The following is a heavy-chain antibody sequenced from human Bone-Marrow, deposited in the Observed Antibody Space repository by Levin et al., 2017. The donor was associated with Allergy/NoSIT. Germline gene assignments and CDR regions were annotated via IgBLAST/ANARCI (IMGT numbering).Heavy chain of an antibody. Sequence: GESLKISCKASGYTFSSFAMHWVRQAPGQRLEWMGWINAANGNTKYSQSFQGRVTITRDTSASTAYMELSSLRSEDTAVYYCARLGYTGYDSGWVDSWGQGTLVTVSS. CDR2: INAANGNT. D-gene: IGHD5-12*01. CDR1: GYTFSSFA. J-gene: IGHJ5*01. CDR3: ARLGYTGYDSGWVDS. V-gene: IGHV1-3*01.